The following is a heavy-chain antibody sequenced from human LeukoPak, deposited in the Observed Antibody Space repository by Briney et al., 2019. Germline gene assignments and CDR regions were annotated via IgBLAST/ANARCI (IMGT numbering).Heavy chain of an antibody. CDR3: GREYGDYYYYYGMDV. Sequence: GVLRLSCAASGFTVSSNYMSWVRQAPGKGLEWVAVIWYDGSNKYYADSVKGRFTISRDNSRNTLYLQMNSLRAEDTAVYYCGREYGDYYYYYGMDVWGQGTTVTVSS. CDR2: IWYDGSNK. CDR1: GFTVSSNY. J-gene: IGHJ6*02. D-gene: IGHD4-17*01. V-gene: IGHV3-33*08.